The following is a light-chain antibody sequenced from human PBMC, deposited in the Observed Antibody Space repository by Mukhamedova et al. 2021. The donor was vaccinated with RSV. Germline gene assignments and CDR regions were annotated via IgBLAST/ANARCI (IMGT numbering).Light chain of an antibody. V-gene: IGKV3-20*01. CDR1: QSVTNSN. Sequence: RATLSCRASQSVTNSNLAWYQQNPGQAPRLLIYGASSRATGIPDRFSGSGFGTDFSLTISRLEPEDFAVYYCQQYGSSPRSFGQG. CDR2: GAS. J-gene: IGKJ2*03. CDR3: QQYGSSPRS.